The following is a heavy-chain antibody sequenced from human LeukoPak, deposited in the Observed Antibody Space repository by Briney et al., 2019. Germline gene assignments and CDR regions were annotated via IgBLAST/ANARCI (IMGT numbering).Heavy chain of an antibody. CDR1: GYTFSSYG. Sequence: ASVKVSCKASGYTFSSYGISWVRQAPGQGLECMGWISALNGNTKNAQKFQGRVIMTTDTSTSTAYMELRSLRSDDTAIYYCARVVGDYVWGSYRPEGCFDSWGQGTLVTVSS. D-gene: IGHD3-16*02. CDR3: ARVVGDYVWGSYRPEGCFDS. CDR2: ISALNGNT. J-gene: IGHJ4*02. V-gene: IGHV1-18*01.